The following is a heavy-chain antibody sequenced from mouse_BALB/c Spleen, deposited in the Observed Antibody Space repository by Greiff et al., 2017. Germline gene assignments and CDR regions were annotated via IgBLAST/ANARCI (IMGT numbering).Heavy chain of an antibody. CDR3: ARRRSQSTLYAMDY. V-gene: IGHV5-17*02. D-gene: IGHD5-1*01. CDR1: GFTFSSFG. J-gene: IGHJ4*01. Sequence: EVQRVESGGGLVQPGGSRKLSCAASGFTFSSFGMHWVRQAPEKGLEWVAYISSGSSTIYYADTVKGRFTISRDNPKNTLFLQMTSLRSEDTAMYYCARRRSQSTLYAMDYWGQGTSVTVSS. CDR2: ISSGSSTI.